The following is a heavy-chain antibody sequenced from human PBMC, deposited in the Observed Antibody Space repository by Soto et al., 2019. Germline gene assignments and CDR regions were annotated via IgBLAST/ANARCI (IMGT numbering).Heavy chain of an antibody. D-gene: IGHD3-10*01. CDR3: AKAAKGELLWFGEHTDYYYGMDV. J-gene: IGHJ6*02. CDR2: ISGSGGST. Sequence: GGSLRLSCAASGFTFSSYAMSWVRQAPGKGLEWVSAISGSGGSTYYADSVKGRFTISRDNSKNTLYLQMNSLRAEDTAVYYCAKAAKGELLWFGEHTDYYYGMDVWGQGTTVTVSS. V-gene: IGHV3-23*01. CDR1: GFTFSSYA.